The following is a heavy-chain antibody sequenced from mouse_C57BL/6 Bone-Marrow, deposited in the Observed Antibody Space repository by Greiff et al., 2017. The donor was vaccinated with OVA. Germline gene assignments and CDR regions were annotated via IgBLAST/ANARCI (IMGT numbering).Heavy chain of an antibody. CDR2: INPSTGGT. D-gene: IGHD4-1*01. J-gene: IGHJ3*01. CDR1: GYSFTGYY. V-gene: IGHV1-42*01. CDR3: ARGGTSAFAY. Sequence: VQLKESGPELVKPGASVKISCKASGYSFTGYYMNWVKQSPEKSLEWIGEINPSTGGTTYNQKFKAKATLTVDKSSSTAYMQLKSLTSEDSAAYDCARGGTSAFAYGGQGTLVTVSA.